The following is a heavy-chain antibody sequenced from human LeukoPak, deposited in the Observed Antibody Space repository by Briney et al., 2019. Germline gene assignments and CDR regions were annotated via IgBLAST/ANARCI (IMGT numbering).Heavy chain of an antibody. CDR3: ARDDRANYYDSSGYPFDY. CDR2: INPNSGGT. Sequence: GASVKVSCKASGYTFTGYYMHWVRQAPGQGLEWMGWINPNSGGTNYAQKFQGRVTMTRDTSISTAYMELSRLRSDDTAVYYCARDDRANYYDSSGYPFDYWGQGTLVTVSS. J-gene: IGHJ4*02. CDR1: GYTFTGYY. D-gene: IGHD3-22*01. V-gene: IGHV1-2*02.